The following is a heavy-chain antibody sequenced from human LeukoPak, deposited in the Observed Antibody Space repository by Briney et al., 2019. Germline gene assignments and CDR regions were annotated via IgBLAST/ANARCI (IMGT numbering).Heavy chain of an antibody. D-gene: IGHD3-3*01. Sequence: PSETLSLTCAVYGGSFSGYYWSWIRQPPGKGLEWIGEINHSGSTNYNPSLKSRVTISVDTSKNQFSLKLSSVTAADTAVYYCARDFYDFWSGYYSWYYFDYWGQGTLVTVSS. V-gene: IGHV4-34*01. CDR2: INHSGST. J-gene: IGHJ4*02. CDR1: GGSFSGYY. CDR3: ARDFYDFWSGYYSWYYFDY.